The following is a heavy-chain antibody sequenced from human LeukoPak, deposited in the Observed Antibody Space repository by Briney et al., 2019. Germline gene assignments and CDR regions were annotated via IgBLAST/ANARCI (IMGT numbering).Heavy chain of an antibody. CDR2: FYYSGST. CDR1: GGSISSYY. Sequence: PSETLSLTCTVSGGSISSYYWSWIRQPPGKGLEWIGYFYYSGSTNYNLSLKSRVTISVDTSKNQFSLKLSSVTAADTAVYYCARGEAWNKFDYWGQGTLVTVSS. CDR3: ARGEAWNKFDY. J-gene: IGHJ4*02. D-gene: IGHD1/OR15-1a*01. V-gene: IGHV4-59*01.